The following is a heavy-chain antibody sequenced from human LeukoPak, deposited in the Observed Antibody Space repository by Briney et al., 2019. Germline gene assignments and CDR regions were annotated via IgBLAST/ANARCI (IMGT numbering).Heavy chain of an antibody. CDR1: GYTFTSYG. CDR3: ARDLAVPTYYYDSSGYYGY. J-gene: IGHJ4*02. D-gene: IGHD3-22*01. CDR2: ISAYNGNT. V-gene: IGHV1-18*01. Sequence: ASVRVSCKASGYTFTSYGISCVRQAPGQGLEWMGWISAYNGNTNYAQKLQDRVTMTTDTSTSTAYMELRSLRSDDTAVYYCARDLAVPTYYYDSSGYYGYWGQGTLVTVSS.